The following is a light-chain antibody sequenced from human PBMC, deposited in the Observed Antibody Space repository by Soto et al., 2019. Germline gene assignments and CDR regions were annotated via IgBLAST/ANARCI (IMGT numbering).Light chain of an antibody. J-gene: IGLJ1*01. CDR3: SSYTSTSTYV. CDR2: HVS. V-gene: IGLV2-14*01. CDR1: SSDVGGYNY. Sequence: QSALTQPASVSGSPGQSITISCTGTSSDVGGYNYVSWYQQYPGKAPKLMIYHVSNRPSGVSNRFSGSKSGNSASLTISGLQPEDEADYYCSSYTSTSTYVFGTGNKLTVL.